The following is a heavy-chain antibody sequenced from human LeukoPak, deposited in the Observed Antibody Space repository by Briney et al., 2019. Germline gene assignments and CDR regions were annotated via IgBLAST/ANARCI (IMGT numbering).Heavy chain of an antibody. J-gene: IGHJ5*02. CDR2: IYPGDSDT. CDR3: ARHSRGYSSGGSCYSVTGWFDP. V-gene: IGHV5-51*01. D-gene: IGHD2-15*01. CDR1: GYSFTSYW. Sequence: KPGESLKISCKGSGYSFTSYWIGRVRQMPGKGLEWMGIIYPGDSDTRYSPSFQGQVTISADKSISTAYLLWSSLKASDTAMYCCARHSRGYSSGGSCYSVTGWFDPWGQGTLVTVSS.